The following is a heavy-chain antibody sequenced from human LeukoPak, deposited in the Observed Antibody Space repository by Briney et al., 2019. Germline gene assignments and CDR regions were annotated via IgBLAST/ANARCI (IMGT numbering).Heavy chain of an antibody. CDR2: MHPHSGNT. V-gene: IGHV1-8*01. CDR1: GYTFTSYD. Sequence: ASVKVSCKASGYTFTSYDINWVRQATGQGLEWIGWMHPHSGNTGYAQKFQARVTMTRNTSISTAYMELSSLRSEDTAVYYCARGHPYYYGSGYTNDYWGQGTLVTVSS. D-gene: IGHD3-10*01. CDR3: ARGHPYYYGSGYTNDY. J-gene: IGHJ4*02.